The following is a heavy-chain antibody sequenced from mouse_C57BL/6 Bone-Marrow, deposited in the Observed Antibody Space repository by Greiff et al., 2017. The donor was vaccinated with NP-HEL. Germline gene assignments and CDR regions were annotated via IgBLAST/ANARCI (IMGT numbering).Heavy chain of an antibody. CDR1: GYSITSGYY. J-gene: IGHJ2*01. Sequence: DVKLQESGPGLVKPSQSLSLTCSVTGYSITSGYYWNWIRQFPGNKLEWMGYISYDGSNNYNPSLKNRISITRDTSKNQFFLKLNSVTTEDTATYYCASLYYYGKGDYWGQGTTLTVSS. CDR3: ASLYYYGKGDY. D-gene: IGHD1-1*01. CDR2: ISYDGSN. V-gene: IGHV3-6*01.